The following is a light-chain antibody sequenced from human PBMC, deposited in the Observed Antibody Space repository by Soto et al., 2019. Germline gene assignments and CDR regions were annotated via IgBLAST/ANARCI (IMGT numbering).Light chain of an antibody. CDR2: DAS. CDR1: QSVTTY. CDR3: QHRGNWPRT. Sequence: EIVLTQSPATLSLSPGERATLSCRASQSVTTYLSWYQQKPGQAPRLLIYDASNRATKLPARFSGSGSGTDFTLTISSLEPEDFAVYYCQHRGNWPRTFGQGTKLEIK. J-gene: IGKJ2*01. V-gene: IGKV3-11*01.